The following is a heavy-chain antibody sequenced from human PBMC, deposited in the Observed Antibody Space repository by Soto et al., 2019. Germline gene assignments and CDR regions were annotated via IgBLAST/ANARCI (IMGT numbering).Heavy chain of an antibody. V-gene: IGHV3-9*01. CDR2: ISWNSGSI. Sequence: TGGSLSLSCAASGFTFDDYAMHWVRQAPGKGLEWVSGISWNSGSIGYADSVKGRFTISRDNAKNSLYLQMNSLRAEDTAVYYCAKPRIAARRWGQGTLVTVSS. CDR3: AKPRIAARR. D-gene: IGHD6-13*01. CDR1: GFTFDDYA. J-gene: IGHJ4*02.